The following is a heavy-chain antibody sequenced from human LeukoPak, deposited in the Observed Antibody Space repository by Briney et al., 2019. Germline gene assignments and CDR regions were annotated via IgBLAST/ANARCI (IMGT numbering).Heavy chain of an antibody. Sequence: GGSLRLSCEASGFTFSNYWMTWVRQAPGKGLEWLANINEDGSEKYYADSVKGRFTISRDNAKNSLYLQMSYLRAEDSAVYYCAREYDGVRYHWWGQGTLVTVSS. CDR3: AREYDGVRYHW. CDR2: INEDGSEK. CDR1: GFTFSNYW. J-gene: IGHJ4*02. V-gene: IGHV3-7*04. D-gene: IGHD2-8*01.